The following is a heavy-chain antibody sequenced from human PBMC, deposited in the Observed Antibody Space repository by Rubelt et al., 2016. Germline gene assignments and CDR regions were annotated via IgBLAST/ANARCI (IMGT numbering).Heavy chain of an antibody. CDR2: IIPILGIA. CDR1: GGTFSSYA. CDR3: ARDGYNDIWGFFDY. J-gene: IGHJ4*02. Sequence: QVQLVQSGAEVKKPGSSVKVSCKASGGTFSSYALSWVRQAPGQGLEWMGRIIPILGIANYAQKFQGRVTITADKSTSTAYMELSSLRSEDTAVYYCARDGYNDIWGFFDYWGQGTLVTVSS. D-gene: IGHD5-24*01. V-gene: IGHV1-69*04.